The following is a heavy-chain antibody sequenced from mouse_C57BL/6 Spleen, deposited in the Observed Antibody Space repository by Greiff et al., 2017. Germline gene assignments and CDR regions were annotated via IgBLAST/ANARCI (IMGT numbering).Heavy chain of an antibody. J-gene: IGHJ2*01. CDR2: LSYDGSN. CDR3: ARDEAYGNSCGY. Sequence: EVQRVESGPGLVKSSQSLSLTCSVTGYSITSGYYWNWIRQFPGNKLEWMGYLSYDGSNNYNPSLKNRISITRDTSKNQSFLRLNSVTTEDTAAAYCARDEAYGNSCGYWGQGTALTVSS. V-gene: IGHV3-6*01. D-gene: IGHD2-1*01. CDR1: GYSITSGYY.